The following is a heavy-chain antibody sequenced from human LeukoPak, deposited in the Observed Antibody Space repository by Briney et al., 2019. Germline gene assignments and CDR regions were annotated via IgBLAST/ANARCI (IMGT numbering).Heavy chain of an antibody. Sequence: SETLSLTCAVYGGSFSGYYWSWIRQSPGKGLEWIGDINHSEATDYNPSFKRRVTISVDTSKNQFPLKLSTVTAADTAVYYCAREAQYCSGGSCYGGYFQHWGQGTLVTVCS. CDR3: AREAQYCSGGSCYGGYFQH. D-gene: IGHD2-15*01. J-gene: IGHJ1*01. V-gene: IGHV4-34*01. CDR2: INHSEAT. CDR1: GGSFSGYY.